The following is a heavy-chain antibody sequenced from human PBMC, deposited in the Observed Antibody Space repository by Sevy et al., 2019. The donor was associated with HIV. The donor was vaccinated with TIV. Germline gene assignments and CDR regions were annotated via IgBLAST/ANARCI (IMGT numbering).Heavy chain of an antibody. CDR3: ALYDSMRFDN. J-gene: IGHJ4*02. Sequence: GGSLRLSCAASGFTFSSYPMSWVRQAPGKGLEWVSTISTRVGGTYYADSVKGRFTIARDNAKNTRYQQMNSLRDEDTAVYYCALYDSMRFDNWGQGTLVTVSS. CDR2: ISTRVGGT. V-gene: IGHV3-23*01. CDR1: GFTFSSYP. D-gene: IGHD3-3*01.